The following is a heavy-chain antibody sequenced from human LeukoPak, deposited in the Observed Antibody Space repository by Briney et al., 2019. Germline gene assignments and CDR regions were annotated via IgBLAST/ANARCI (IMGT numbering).Heavy chain of an antibody. CDR2: INTNTGNP. Sequence: ASVKVSCKASGYTFTGYYMHWVRQAPGQGLEWMGWINTNTGNPTYAQGFTGRFVFSLDTSVSTAYLQISSLKAEDTAVYFCARDRAYSGYDDRDYWGQGTLVTVSS. D-gene: IGHD5-12*01. CDR1: GYTFTGYY. V-gene: IGHV7-4-1*02. CDR3: ARDRAYSGYDDRDY. J-gene: IGHJ4*02.